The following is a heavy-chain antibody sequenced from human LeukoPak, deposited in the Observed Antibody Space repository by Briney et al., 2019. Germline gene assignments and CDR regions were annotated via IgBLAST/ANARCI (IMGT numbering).Heavy chain of an antibody. D-gene: IGHD3/OR15-3a*01. CDR2: ISSDGSST. V-gene: IGHV3-74*01. J-gene: IGHJ4*02. Sequence: GGSLRLSCAASGFTFSSYWMHWVRQAPGKGLVWVSRISSDGSSTRYADSVKGRFTISRDNAKNTLHLQMNSLRAEDTAVYYCVRAGLGFDYWGQGTLVTVSS. CDR3: VRAGLGFDY. CDR1: GFTFSSYW.